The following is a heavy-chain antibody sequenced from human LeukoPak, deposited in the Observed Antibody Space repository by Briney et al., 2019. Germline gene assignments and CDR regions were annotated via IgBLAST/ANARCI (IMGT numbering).Heavy chain of an antibody. Sequence: PSETLSLTCTVSGGSISSSSYYWGWIRQPPGKGLEWIGSIYYSGSTYYNPSLKSRVTISVDTSKNQFSLKLSSVTAADTAVYYCATTDCSSTSCHYYYYYYMDVWGKGTTVTVSS. CDR1: GGSISSSSYY. J-gene: IGHJ6*03. D-gene: IGHD2-2*01. V-gene: IGHV4-39*07. CDR2: IYYSGST. CDR3: ATTDCSSTSCHYYYYYYMDV.